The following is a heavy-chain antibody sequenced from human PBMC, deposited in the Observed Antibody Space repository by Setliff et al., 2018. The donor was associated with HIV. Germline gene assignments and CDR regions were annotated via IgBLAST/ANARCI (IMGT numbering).Heavy chain of an antibody. D-gene: IGHD2-21*02. Sequence: GGSLRLSCAASGFNFSNYWMSWVRQAPGKGLEWVANIKKDGSEKKYEDSMKGRFTISRDNAKNSLYLQMNSLTVEDTAVYYCARGDTTPIYPNYMDVWGKGTTVTVSS. CDR1: GFNFSNYW. V-gene: IGHV3-7*04. CDR2: IKKDGSEK. J-gene: IGHJ6*03. CDR3: ARGDTTPIYPNYMDV.